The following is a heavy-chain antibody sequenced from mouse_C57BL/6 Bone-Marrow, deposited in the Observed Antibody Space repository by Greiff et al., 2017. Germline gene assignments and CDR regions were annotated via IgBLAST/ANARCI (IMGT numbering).Heavy chain of an antibody. J-gene: IGHJ2*01. Sequence: LVESGAVLVKPGASVKISCKASGYAFSSYWMNWVKQRPGKGLEWIGQIYPGDGDTNYNGKFKGKATLTADKSSSTAYMQLSSLTSEDSAVYFCARERMVKYYFDYWGQGTTLTVSS. CDR3: ARERMVKYYFDY. V-gene: IGHV1-80*01. CDR2: IYPGDGDT. CDR1: GYAFSSYW. D-gene: IGHD2-1*01.